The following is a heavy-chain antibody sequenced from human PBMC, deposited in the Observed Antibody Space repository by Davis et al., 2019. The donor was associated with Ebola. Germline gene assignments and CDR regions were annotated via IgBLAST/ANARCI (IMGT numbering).Heavy chain of an antibody. J-gene: IGHJ6*02. CDR1: GYTFTSYG. D-gene: IGHD2-2*02. CDR3: ARDVVSIVLVPAAIKNYYGMDV. Sequence: ASVKVSCKASGYTFTSYGISWVRQAPGQGLEWMGWISAYNGNTNYAQKLQGRVTMTTDTSTSTAYMELRSLRSDDTAVYYCARDVVSIVLVPAAIKNYYGMDVWGQGTTVTVSS. V-gene: IGHV1-18*04. CDR2: ISAYNGNT.